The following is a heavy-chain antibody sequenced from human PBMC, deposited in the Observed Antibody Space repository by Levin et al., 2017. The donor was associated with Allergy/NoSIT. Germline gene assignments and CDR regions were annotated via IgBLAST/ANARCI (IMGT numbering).Heavy chain of an antibody. Sequence: PGGSLRLSCAASGFTFSSYSMNWVRQAPGKGLEWVSSISSSSSYIYYADSVKGRFTISRDNAKNSLYLQMNSLRAEDTAVYYCATFYQPLHPGKTPNNYGGNPQVTYYYGMDVWGQGTTVTVSS. CDR2: ISSSSSYI. CDR1: GFTFSSYS. V-gene: IGHV3-21*01. J-gene: IGHJ6*02. CDR3: ATFYQPLHPGKTPNNYGGNPQVTYYYGMDV. D-gene: IGHD4-23*01.